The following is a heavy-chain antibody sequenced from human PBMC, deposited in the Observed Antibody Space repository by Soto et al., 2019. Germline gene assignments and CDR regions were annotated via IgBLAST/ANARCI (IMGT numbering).Heavy chain of an antibody. V-gene: IGHV3-23*01. CDR1: GFIFRSYG. D-gene: IGHD7-27*01. CDR2: ISGSGDSP. CDR3: AKATWGYWYFDL. J-gene: IGHJ2*01. Sequence: GGSLRLSCAASGFIFRSYGMSWVRQAPGKGLEWVSAISGSGDSPYYADSVKGRFTVSRDNSKNTLYLQMTSLRAEDTAVYYCAKATWGYWYFDLWGRGTLVTVSS.